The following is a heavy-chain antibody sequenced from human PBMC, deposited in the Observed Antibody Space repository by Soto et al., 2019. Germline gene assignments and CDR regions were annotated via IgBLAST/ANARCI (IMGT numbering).Heavy chain of an antibody. V-gene: IGHV4-31*03. CDR1: GGSISSGGYY. CDR3: ARGPTTVITGAFDI. D-gene: IGHD4-17*01. CDR2: IYYIGST. Sequence: KSSETLSLTCSVSGGSISSGGYYWSWIRQHPGKGLEWIGYIYYIGSTYYNPSFKSRLIMSVDTSENQLSLKLSSVTAADTAVYYCARGPTTVITGAFDIWGQGTMVTVSS. J-gene: IGHJ3*02.